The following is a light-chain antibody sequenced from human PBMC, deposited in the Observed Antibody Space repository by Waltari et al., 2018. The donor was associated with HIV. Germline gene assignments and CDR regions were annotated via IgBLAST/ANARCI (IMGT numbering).Light chain of an antibody. CDR3: QQYNSWPLT. J-gene: IGKJ4*01. CDR1: QSVSSN. V-gene: IGKV3-15*01. Sequence: EIVMTQSPATLSVSPGERATLYCRASQSVSSNLAWYQQRPGQAPRLLIYGASTRATGIPARFSGSGSGTEFTLIISSLQSEDFAVYYCQQYNSWPLTFGGGTKVEIK. CDR2: GAS.